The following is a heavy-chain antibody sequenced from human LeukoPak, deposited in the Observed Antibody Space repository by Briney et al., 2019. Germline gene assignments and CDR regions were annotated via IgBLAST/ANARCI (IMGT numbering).Heavy chain of an antibody. CDR2: INPSGGST. J-gene: IGHJ5*02. Sequence: GASVKVSCKASGYTFTSYYMHWVRQAPGQGLEWMGIINPSGGSTSYAQKFQGRVIMTRDMSTSTVYMELSSLRSEDTAVYYCARATGKNNWFDPWGQGTLVTVSS. D-gene: IGHD3-10*01. CDR3: ARATGKNNWFDP. CDR1: GYTFTSYY. V-gene: IGHV1-46*01.